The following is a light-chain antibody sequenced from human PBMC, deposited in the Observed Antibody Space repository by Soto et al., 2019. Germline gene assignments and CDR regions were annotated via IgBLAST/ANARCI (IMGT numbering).Light chain of an antibody. CDR1: QSVSSN. J-gene: IGKJ4*01. CDR3: QQYNKWPLT. CDR2: GAS. Sequence: EIVMTQSPATRSVSPGEGATLSCRASQSVSSNLAWYQQKPGQAPRLLIYGASTRATGIPVRFSGSASGTEFTLTISSLQSEDFAVYYCQQYNKWPLTFGGGTKVEIK. V-gene: IGKV3-15*01.